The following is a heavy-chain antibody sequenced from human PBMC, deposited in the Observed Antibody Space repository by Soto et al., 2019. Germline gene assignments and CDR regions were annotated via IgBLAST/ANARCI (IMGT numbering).Heavy chain of an antibody. CDR3: LRGTYAFDY. D-gene: IGHD1-26*01. J-gene: IGHJ4*02. Sequence: GGSLRLSCAASGFSFTIYSMTWVRQAPGKGLEWVANIKPDGSEKSYVDSVKGRFTIYRDNAKNSLYLQMNSLRPEDTAVYYCLRGTYAFDYWGQGTLVTVYS. V-gene: IGHV3-7*03. CDR1: GFSFTIYS. CDR2: IKPDGSEK.